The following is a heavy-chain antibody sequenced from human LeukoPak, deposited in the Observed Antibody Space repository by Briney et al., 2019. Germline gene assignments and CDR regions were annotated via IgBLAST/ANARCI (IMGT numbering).Heavy chain of an antibody. J-gene: IGHJ4*02. Sequence: GGSLRLSCAASGFTFSSYAMNWVRQAPGKGLEWVSAISGSGSTTYYADSVKGRFTISRDNSKNTLFLQMNSLRAEDTAVYYCARGGHDGTYYLSYWGQGTLVTVSS. CDR3: ARGGHDGTYYLSY. CDR2: ISGSGSTT. D-gene: IGHD1-26*01. V-gene: IGHV3-23*01. CDR1: GFTFSSYA.